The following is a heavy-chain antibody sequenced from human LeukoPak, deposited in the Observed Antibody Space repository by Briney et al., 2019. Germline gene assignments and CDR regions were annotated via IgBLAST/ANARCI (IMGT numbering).Heavy chain of an antibody. Sequence: PGGSLRLSCAASGFTFDDYGLSWVRQAPGKGLEWVSDINGSGSNTYYADSVKGRFTISRDNSKNTLYLQMNSLRAEDTAVYYCAKRGLAAALFRWGQGTLVTVSS. CDR1: GFTFDDYG. CDR3: AKRGLAAALFR. J-gene: IGHJ4*02. V-gene: IGHV3-23*01. CDR2: INGSGSNT. D-gene: IGHD6-13*01.